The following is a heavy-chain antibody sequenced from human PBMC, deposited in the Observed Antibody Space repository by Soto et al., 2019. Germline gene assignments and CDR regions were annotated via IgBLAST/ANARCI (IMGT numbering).Heavy chain of an antibody. CDR3: ARDVRDGYNRYFQH. D-gene: IGHD5-12*01. Sequence: SETLSLTCTVSGGSISSYYWSWIRQPPGKGLEWIGYIYYSGSTNYNPSLKSRVTISVDTSKNQFSLKLSSVTAADTAVYYCARDVRDGYNRYFQHWGQGTLVTVSS. J-gene: IGHJ1*01. V-gene: IGHV4-59*01. CDR2: IYYSGST. CDR1: GGSISSYY.